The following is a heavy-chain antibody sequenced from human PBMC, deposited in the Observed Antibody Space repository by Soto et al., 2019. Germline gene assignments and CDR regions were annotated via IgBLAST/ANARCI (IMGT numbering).Heavy chain of an antibody. D-gene: IGHD3-10*01. Sequence: QVQLQESGPGLVRPSETLSLTCTVSRGSISSYYWSWIRQPPGKGLEGLGYSYYTGATNYNPSLKXXLTISLDASTNQFSLHLISVPAADTAVYYCATGRYYYGSEYWGQGTLVTVSS. CDR3: ATGRYYYGSEY. CDR2: SYYTGAT. J-gene: IGHJ4*02. V-gene: IGHV4-59*01. CDR1: RGSISSYY.